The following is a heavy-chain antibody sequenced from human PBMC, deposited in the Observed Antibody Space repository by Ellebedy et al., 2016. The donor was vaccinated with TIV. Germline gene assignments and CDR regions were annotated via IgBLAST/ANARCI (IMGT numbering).Heavy chain of an antibody. V-gene: IGHV4-61*01. D-gene: IGHD3-3*02. CDR1: GASVNSGTYS. CDR3: AMGVFSGFGQHFDY. Sequence: SETLSLXXSVSGASVNSGTYSWNWFRQPPGKGLEWIGYMYNSGRSNYNPSLKSRVTISVDSSKDQFSLNLQSVTAVDTALYYCAMGVFSGFGQHFDYWGQGTLVTVS. CDR2: MYNSGRS. J-gene: IGHJ4*02.